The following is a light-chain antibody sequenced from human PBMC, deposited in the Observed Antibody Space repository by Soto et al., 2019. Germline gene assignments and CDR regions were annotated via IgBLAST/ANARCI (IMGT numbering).Light chain of an antibody. CDR3: QQYNNWPET. J-gene: IGKJ1*01. CDR1: QSVSSN. Sequence: EIVMTQSPATLSVSPGERAALSCRASQSVSSNLAWYQQKPGQAPRLLIYGASTRATGIPARFSGSGSGTEFTLTISSPQSEDLAVYYCQQYNNWPETFGQGTKVEIK. CDR2: GAS. V-gene: IGKV3-15*01.